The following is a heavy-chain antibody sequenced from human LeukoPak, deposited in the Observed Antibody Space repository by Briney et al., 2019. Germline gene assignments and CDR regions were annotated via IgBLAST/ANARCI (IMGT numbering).Heavy chain of an antibody. Sequence: SETLSLTCTVSGGSISSYYWSWIRQPPGKGLEWIGYIYYSGSTNYNPSLKSRVTISVDTSKNQFSLKLSSVTAADTAVYYCARDGRREGYNSVDWYFDLWGRGTLVTVSS. J-gene: IGHJ2*01. CDR3: ARDGRREGYNSVDWYFDL. CDR1: GGSISSYY. CDR2: IYYSGST. V-gene: IGHV4-59*12. D-gene: IGHD5-24*01.